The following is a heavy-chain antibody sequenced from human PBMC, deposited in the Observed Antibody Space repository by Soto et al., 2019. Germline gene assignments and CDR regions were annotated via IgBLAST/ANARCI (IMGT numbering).Heavy chain of an antibody. CDR2: FHPQMGT. J-gene: IGHJ4*02. Sequence: VQLQESGPGLVEPSGTLSLTCAVSGDSFNTTDWWSWVRQPPGKGLEWVGEFHPQMGTNYNAALKTRLSVSVDKSKRQFSLRLTSVTAADTAVYYCARVRFNFTARACFDYWGQGTLVTVSS. D-gene: IGHD2-21*02. V-gene: IGHV4-4*02. CDR1: GDSFNTTDW. CDR3: ARVRFNFTARACFDY.